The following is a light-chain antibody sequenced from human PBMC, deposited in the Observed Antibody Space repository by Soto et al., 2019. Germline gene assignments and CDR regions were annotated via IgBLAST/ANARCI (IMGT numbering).Light chain of an antibody. CDR1: SGDIGGYNS. Sequence: QSALTQPASVSGSHGRSITISCTGTSGDIGGYNSVSWYQQHPGKAPKLLIYEVVKRPSGVSNRFSGSKSGNTASLTISGLQADDEADYYCSSFTSSSTWVFGGGTNVTVL. CDR3: SSFTSSSTWV. CDR2: EVV. J-gene: IGLJ3*02. V-gene: IGLV2-14*01.